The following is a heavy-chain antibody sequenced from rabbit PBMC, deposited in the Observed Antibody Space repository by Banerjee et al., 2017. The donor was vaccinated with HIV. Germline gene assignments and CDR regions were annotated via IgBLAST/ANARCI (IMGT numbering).Heavy chain of an antibody. D-gene: IGHD2-1*01. Sequence: QLKESGGGLVQPGGSLKLSCKASGFDFSSYTMNWVRQAPGKGLEWIGYIDPVFGTTYYANWVNGRFTISSHNAQNTLYLQLNSLTAADTATYFCARELYGDYGYFGLWGPGTLVTVS. CDR1: GFDFSSYT. CDR3: ARELYGDYGYFGL. J-gene: IGHJ4*01. CDR2: IDPVFGTT. V-gene: IGHV1S7*01.